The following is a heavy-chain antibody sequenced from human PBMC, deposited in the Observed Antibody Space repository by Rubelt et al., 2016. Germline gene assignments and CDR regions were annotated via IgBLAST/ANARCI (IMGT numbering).Heavy chain of an antibody. CDR3: ARVISGVEYSSSWHFDY. Sequence: QVQLVQSGAEVKKPGASVKVSCKASGYTFTSYGISWVRQAPGQGLEWMGWISAYTGNTHYAQKLQGRVTMTTDTSTRTAYMELRSLGSDDTAVYYCARVISGVEYSSSWHFDYWGQGTLVTVSS. D-gene: IGHD6-13*01. V-gene: IGHV1-18*01. J-gene: IGHJ4*02. CDR2: ISAYTGNT. CDR1: GYTFTSYG.